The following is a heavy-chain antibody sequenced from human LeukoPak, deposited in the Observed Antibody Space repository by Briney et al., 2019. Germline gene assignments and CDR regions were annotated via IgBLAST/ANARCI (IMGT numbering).Heavy chain of an antibody. CDR3: ARDEGAQKGAFDI. D-gene: IGHD1-26*01. J-gene: IGHJ3*02. V-gene: IGHV3-23*01. CDR2: ISGSGGST. Sequence: PTGGSLRLSCAASGFTFSSYAMSWVRQAPGKGLEWVSAISGSGGSTYYADSVKGRFTISRDNAKNSLYLQMNSLRAEDTALYHCARDEGAQKGAFDIWGQGTMVTVSS. CDR1: GFTFSSYA.